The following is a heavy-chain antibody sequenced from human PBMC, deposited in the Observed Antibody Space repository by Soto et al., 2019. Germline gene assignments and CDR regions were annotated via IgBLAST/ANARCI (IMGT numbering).Heavy chain of an antibody. Sequence: ASVKVSCKASGGTFSSYAISWVRQAPGQGLEWMGGIIPIFGTANYAQKFQGRVTITADESTSTAYMELSSLRSEDTAVYYCASQPEYSSGWCTNFDYWGQGTLVTVSS. CDR1: GGTFSSYA. CDR2: IIPIFGTA. D-gene: IGHD6-19*01. V-gene: IGHV1-69*13. CDR3: ASQPEYSSGWCTNFDY. J-gene: IGHJ4*02.